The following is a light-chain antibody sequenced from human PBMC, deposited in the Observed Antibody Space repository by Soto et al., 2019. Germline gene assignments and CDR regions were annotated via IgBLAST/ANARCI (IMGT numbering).Light chain of an antibody. CDR1: QSISSW. J-gene: IGKJ1*01. CDR2: QAS. CDR3: QHYNSYSEA. V-gene: IGKV1-5*03. Sequence: DIQMTQSPSTLSASVGDRVTIACRASQSISSWLAWYQQKPGKAPKILIYQASNLESGVPSRFSGSGSGTEFTLTISSLQPDDFATYYCQHYNSYSEAFGQGTKVDI.